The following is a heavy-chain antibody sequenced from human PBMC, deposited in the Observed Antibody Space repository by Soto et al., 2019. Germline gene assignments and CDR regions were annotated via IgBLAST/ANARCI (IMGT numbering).Heavy chain of an antibody. V-gene: IGHV3-23*01. CDR2: ISGSGGST. Sequence: EVQLLESGGGLVQPGGSLRLSCAASGFTFSSYAMSWVRQAPGKGLEWVSAISGSGGSTYYADSVKGRFTISRDNSNNTLYLQMNSLRAEDSAVYYCAKTHYSSGWADYFDYWGQGTLVTVSS. D-gene: IGHD6-19*01. CDR1: GFTFSSYA. CDR3: AKTHYSSGWADYFDY. J-gene: IGHJ4*01.